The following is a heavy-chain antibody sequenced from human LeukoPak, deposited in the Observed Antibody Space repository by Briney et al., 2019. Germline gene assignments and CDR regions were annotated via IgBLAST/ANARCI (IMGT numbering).Heavy chain of an antibody. CDR3: GYTNNFYH. J-gene: IGHJ4*02. D-gene: IGHD3-16*02. CDR2: IKHDGREK. CDR1: GLTFSGQW. V-gene: IGHV3-7*01. Sequence: PGESLRLSCVASGLTFSGQWLNWVRQAPGQGLEWVANIKHDGREKYYVDSVKGRFTISRDDGQNSLALHMNTVIAEDTAVYYCGYTNNFYHWGQGALVVVSA.